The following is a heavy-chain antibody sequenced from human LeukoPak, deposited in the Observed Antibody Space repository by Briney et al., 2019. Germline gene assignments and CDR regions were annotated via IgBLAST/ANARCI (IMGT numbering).Heavy chain of an antibody. CDR2: INLNSGGT. D-gene: IGHD7-27*01. J-gene: IGHJ4*02. V-gene: IGHV1-2*06. CDR3: AGRGDSGFDY. CDR1: GYTFTGYY. Sequence: EASVKVSCKASGYTFTGYYMHWVRQAPGQGFEWMGRINLNSGGTNYTQKFQGRVTMTRDTSISTAYMELSRLTSDDTAVYYCAGRGDSGFDYWGQGTLVTVSS.